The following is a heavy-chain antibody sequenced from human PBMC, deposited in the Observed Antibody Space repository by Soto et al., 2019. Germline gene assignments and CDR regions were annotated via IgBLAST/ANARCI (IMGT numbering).Heavy chain of an antibody. Sequence: GGSLRLSCAASGFTFSSYGMHWVRQAPGKGLEWVAVIWYDGSNKYYADSVKGRFTISRDNSKNTLYLQMNSLRAEDTAVYYCARDTKGYYYDSSVWFDPWGQGTLVTVSS. CDR2: IWYDGSNK. CDR1: GFTFSSYG. V-gene: IGHV3-33*01. CDR3: ARDTKGYYYDSSVWFDP. D-gene: IGHD3-22*01. J-gene: IGHJ5*02.